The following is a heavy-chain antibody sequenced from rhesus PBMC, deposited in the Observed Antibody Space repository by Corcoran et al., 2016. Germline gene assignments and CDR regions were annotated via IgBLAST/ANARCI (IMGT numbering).Heavy chain of an antibody. V-gene: IGHV4-80*01. Sequence: QVQLQESGPGLVKPSETLSLTCAVSGGSFSSYWWSWIRQPPGKGLEWIGEINGNSGSTNYTPSLKSRVTISTDTSKNQFSLKLSSVTAADTAVYYCASNSGSWNLGDAFDFWGQGLRVTVSS. D-gene: IGHD6-25*01. CDR3: ASNSGSWNLGDAFDF. CDR1: GGSFSSYW. CDR2: INGNSGST. J-gene: IGHJ3*01.